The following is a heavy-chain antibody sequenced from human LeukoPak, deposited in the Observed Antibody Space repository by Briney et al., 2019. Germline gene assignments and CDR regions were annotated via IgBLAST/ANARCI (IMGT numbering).Heavy chain of an antibody. V-gene: IGHV3-23*01. Sequence: PGGSLRFSGAAFGFTFSSYAMSWVGQGPGKGREGVSAISGSGGSTYYADSVKGRLTISRDNSKNTLYLQMNSLRAEDTAVYYCAKVSSSSTKKSYFDYWGQGTLVTVSS. CDR1: GFTFSSYA. D-gene: IGHD6-13*01. J-gene: IGHJ4*02. CDR3: AKVSSSSTKKSYFDY. CDR2: ISGSGGST.